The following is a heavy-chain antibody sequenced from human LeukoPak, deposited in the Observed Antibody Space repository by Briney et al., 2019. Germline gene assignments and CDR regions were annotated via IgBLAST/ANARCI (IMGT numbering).Heavy chain of an antibody. CDR2: ISSSGTTI. V-gene: IGHV3-48*04. D-gene: IGHD5-24*01. J-gene: IGHJ4*02. CDR3: ARETRVRWTDY. Sequence: GGTLRLSCAASGFTFSSYGMSWVRQAPGKGLEWVSAISSSGTTIYYADSVKGRFTISRDNAKNPLYLQMNSLRAEDTAVYYCARETRVRWTDYWGQGILVTVSS. CDR1: GFTFSSYG.